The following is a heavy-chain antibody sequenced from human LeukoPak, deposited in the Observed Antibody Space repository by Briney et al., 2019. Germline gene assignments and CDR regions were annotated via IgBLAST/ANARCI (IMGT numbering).Heavy chain of an antibody. CDR1: GYTFTSYD. CDR3: ARGGEPTYYDFWSAPGDWFDP. D-gene: IGHD3-3*01. Sequence: ASVKVSCKASGYTFTSYDINWVRQATGQGLEWMGWMNTNSGNTDYAHTFKGRVTITRNTSINSAYMELSSLRYEDTVVYYCARGGEPTYYDFWSAPGDWFDPWCRGTLVTVSS. V-gene: IGHV1-8*03. J-gene: IGHJ5*02. CDR2: MNTNSGNT.